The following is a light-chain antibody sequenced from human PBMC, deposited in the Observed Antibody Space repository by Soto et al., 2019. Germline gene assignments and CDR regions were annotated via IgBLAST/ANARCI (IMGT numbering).Light chain of an antibody. CDR1: QDINRF. J-gene: IGKJ4*01. CDR2: TAS. V-gene: IGKV1D-12*01. CDR3: QQAHSFPRT. Sequence: DIQMTQSPSSVSASVGDRVTITCRASQDINRFLAWYQQRPGKAPDLLIFTASTLQSGVPSRFSGSGSGTDFTLTISNLQPEDFATYYCQQAHSFPRTFGGGTKGEIE.